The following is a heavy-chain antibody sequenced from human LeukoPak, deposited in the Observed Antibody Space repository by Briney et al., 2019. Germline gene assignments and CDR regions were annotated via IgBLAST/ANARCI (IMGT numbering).Heavy chain of an antibody. CDR1: GGSIIGSY. D-gene: IGHD3-22*01. J-gene: IGHJ4*02. CDR3: ARSRYYDTTGYNPTYYFDS. V-gene: IGHV4-59*01. Sequence: PSETLSLTCAVSGGSIIGSYWTWIRQSPAQGLQFIGYIYNTLDVNYNPSLKRRVTISIDMSTNQSSLRLNSVTAADTAIYYCARSRYYDTTGYNPTYYFDSWGQGALVTVSS. CDR2: IYNTLDV.